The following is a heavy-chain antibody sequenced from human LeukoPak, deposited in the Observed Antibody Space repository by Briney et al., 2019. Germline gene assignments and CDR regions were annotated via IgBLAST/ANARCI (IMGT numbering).Heavy chain of an antibody. V-gene: IGHV3-23*01. Sequence: GGSLRLSCAASGFTFSSYAMSWVRQAPGKGLEWVSAISGSGGSTYYADSVKGRFTISRDNSKNTLYLQMNSLRAEDTAVYYCAKSGAYCGGDCYLSYFDYWGQGTLVTVSS. CDR2: ISGSGGST. J-gene: IGHJ4*02. CDR1: GFTFSSYA. CDR3: AKSGAYCGGDCYLSYFDY. D-gene: IGHD2-21*02.